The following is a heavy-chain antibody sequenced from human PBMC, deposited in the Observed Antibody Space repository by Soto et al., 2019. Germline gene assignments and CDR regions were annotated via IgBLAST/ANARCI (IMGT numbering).Heavy chain of an antibody. CDR1: GFTFSDYY. CDR2: ISSSGSTI. Sequence: QVQLVESGGGLVKPGGSLRLSCAASGFTFSDYYMSWIRQAPGKGLEWVSYISSSGSTIYYADSVKGRFTISRDNAKNSLYLQMNSLRAEDTAVYSCARDIVVVPAATTPDAFDIWGQGTMVTVSS. D-gene: IGHD2-2*01. V-gene: IGHV3-11*01. J-gene: IGHJ3*02. CDR3: ARDIVVVPAATTPDAFDI.